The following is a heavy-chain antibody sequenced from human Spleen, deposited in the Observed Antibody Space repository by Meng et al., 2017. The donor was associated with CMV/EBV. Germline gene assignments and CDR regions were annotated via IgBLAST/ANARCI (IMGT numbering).Heavy chain of an antibody. V-gene: IGHV3-30*02. CDR3: ARDSPRFIVGVEDAFDI. D-gene: IGHD1-26*01. Sequence: GASLKISCAFSGFTVSDNYLSWVRQAPGKGLEWVTFIHYDGNDDYYADSVKGRFTIARDNSKKTLYLQMNSLRIEDTAMYYLARDSPRFIVGVEDAFDIWGQGTMVTVSS. CDR2: IHYDGNDD. CDR1: GFTVSDNY. J-gene: IGHJ3*02.